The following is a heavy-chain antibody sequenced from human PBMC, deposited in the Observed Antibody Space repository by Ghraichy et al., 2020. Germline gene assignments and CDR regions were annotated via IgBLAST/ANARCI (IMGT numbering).Heavy chain of an antibody. CDR1: GGSISSYY. Sequence: SETLSLTCTVSGGSISSYYWNWIRQPPGRGLEWIGYIYYNGNTNYNPSLKSRVTISKYTSNNQFSLRLSSVTAADTAVYYCARGLNSGHYYYYYYMDVWGKGTTVTVSS. V-gene: IGHV4-59*01. CDR3: ARGLNSGHYYYYYYMDV. D-gene: IGHD1-26*01. CDR2: IYYNGNT. J-gene: IGHJ6*03.